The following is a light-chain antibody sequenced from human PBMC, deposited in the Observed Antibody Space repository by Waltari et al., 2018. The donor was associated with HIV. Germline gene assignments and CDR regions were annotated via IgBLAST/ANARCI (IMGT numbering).Light chain of an antibody. CDR1: QNITTY. CDR3: QQTYSLPLT. J-gene: IGKJ4*01. Sequence: DIQMTQSPSPLSASVGDSVTLTCRASQNITTYSSSFQQKPGKAPLLLLYAASTLQSGVASRFSGSGSGTDFTLTISSLQPGDFASYYCQQTYSLPLTFGGGTKVVIK. V-gene: IGKV1-39*01. CDR2: AAS.